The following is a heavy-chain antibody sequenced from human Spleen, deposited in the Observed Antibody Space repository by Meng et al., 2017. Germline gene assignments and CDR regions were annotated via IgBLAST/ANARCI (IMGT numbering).Heavy chain of an antibody. V-gene: IGHV1-8*03. CDR1: GYSFTSYW. Sequence: GESLKISCKGSGYSFTSYWINWVRQATGQGLEWMGWMNPNSGNTGYAQKFQGRVTITRNTSISTAYMELSSLRSEDTAVYYCARENKYYYGMDVWGQGTTVTVSS. D-gene: IGHD1/OR15-1a*01. J-gene: IGHJ6*02. CDR2: MNPNSGNT. CDR3: ARENKYYYGMDV.